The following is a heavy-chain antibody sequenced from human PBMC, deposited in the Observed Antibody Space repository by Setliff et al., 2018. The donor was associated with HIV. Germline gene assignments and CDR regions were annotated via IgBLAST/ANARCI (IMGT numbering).Heavy chain of an antibody. CDR2: IYYSGST. V-gene: IGHV4-59*01. D-gene: IGHD6-25*01. CDR3: ARYSPRGYTLTGPY. CDR1: GGSISSYY. Sequence: PSETLSLTCTVSGGSISSYYWSWIRQPPGKGLEWIGTIYYSGSTYYNPSLKSRVTISVDTSKNQFSLKLTSVTAADTAVYYCARYSPRGYTLTGPYWGQGTLVTVSS. J-gene: IGHJ4*02.